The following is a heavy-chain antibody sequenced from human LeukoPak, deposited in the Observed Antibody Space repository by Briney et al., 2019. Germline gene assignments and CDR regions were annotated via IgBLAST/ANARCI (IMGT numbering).Heavy chain of an antibody. D-gene: IGHD1-14*01. CDR1: GFIFSTYG. J-gene: IGHJ4*02. V-gene: IGHV3-30*02. CDR2: IQYDGSTE. CDR3: AKLDHASLDY. Sequence: PGGSLRLSCAASGFIFSTYGMHWVRQAPGKGLEWASFIQYDGSTEYYADSVKGRFTISRDNSKKTLFLQMKSLRAEDTAVYYCAKLDHASLDYWGQGTLVTVSS.